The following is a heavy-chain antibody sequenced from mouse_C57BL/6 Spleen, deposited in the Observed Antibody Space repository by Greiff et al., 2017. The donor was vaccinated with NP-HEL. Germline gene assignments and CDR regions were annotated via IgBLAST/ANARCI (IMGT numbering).Heavy chain of an antibody. CDR2: INYDGSST. CDR3: AREGGYYYAMDY. Sequence: EVKLVESEGGLVQPGSSMKLSCTASGFTFSDYYMAWVRQVPEKGLEWVANINYDGSSTYYLDSLKSRFIISRDNAKNILYLQMRSLQSEDTATYYCAREGGYYYAMDYWGQGTSVTVSS. CDR1: GFTFSDYY. V-gene: IGHV5-16*01. J-gene: IGHJ4*01.